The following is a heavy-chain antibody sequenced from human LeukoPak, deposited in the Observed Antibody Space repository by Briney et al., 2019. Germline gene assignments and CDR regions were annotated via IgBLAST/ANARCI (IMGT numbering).Heavy chain of an antibody. V-gene: IGHV3-23*01. CDR2: ISGSAGST. J-gene: IGHJ4*02. CDR1: GFTFSRYA. Sequence: PGGSLRLSCAASGFTFSRYAMSWVRQAPGKGLEWVSTISGSAGSTYYADSVKGRFTISRDNAKNSLYLQMNSLRAEDTAVYYCAREPTYSSSWYTSCDYWGQGTLVTVSS. D-gene: IGHD6-13*01. CDR3: AREPTYSSSWYTSCDY.